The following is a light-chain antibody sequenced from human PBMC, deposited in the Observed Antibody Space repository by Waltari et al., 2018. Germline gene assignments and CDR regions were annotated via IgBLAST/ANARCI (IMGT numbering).Light chain of an antibody. J-gene: IGLJ2*01. Sequence: QSALTQPASVSGSPGQSITISCTGTRSDVGGYNYVSWYQQHPGKAPQLMLYDVGQRPTGVSNRFCVSKTGNTAPLTIAGLQAEDEADYYCSSYTSISTVIFGGGTTLTVL. CDR3: SSYTSISTVI. CDR1: RSDVGGYNY. V-gene: IGLV2-14*03. CDR2: DVG.